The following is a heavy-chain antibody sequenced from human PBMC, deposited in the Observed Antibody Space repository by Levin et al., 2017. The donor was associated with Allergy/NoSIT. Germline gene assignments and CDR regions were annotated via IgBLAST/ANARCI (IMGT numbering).Heavy chain of an antibody. CDR1: GYRFTNYW. V-gene: IGHV5-51*01. J-gene: IGHJ4*02. D-gene: IGHD5-18*01. CDR3: ARPGGYSYGRLDY. CDR2: IYPGDSDT. Sequence: GESLKISCKGSGYRFTNYWIGWVRQMPGKGLEWMGIIYPGDSDTTYSPSFQGQVTISADKSISTAYLQWTSLKASDTAMYYCARPGGYSYGRLDYWGQGTLVTVSS.